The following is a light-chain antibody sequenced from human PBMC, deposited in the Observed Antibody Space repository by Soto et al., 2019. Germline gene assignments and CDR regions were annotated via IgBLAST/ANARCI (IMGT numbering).Light chain of an antibody. CDR3: QQTHSSPT. V-gene: IGKV1-5*01. CDR1: QSISSW. CDR2: DAS. J-gene: IGKJ1*01. Sequence: DIQMTQSPSTLSASVGDRVTITCRASQSISSWLAWYQQKPGKAPKLLIYDASSLESGVPSRFSGSGSGTEFTLTINNLQPEDSATYSCQQTHSSPTFGQGTKVDIK.